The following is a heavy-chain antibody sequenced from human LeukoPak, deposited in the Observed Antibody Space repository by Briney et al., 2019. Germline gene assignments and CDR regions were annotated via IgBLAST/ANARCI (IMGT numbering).Heavy chain of an antibody. Sequence: PSETLSLTCAVSGGSISSGGYSWSWIRQPPGKGLEWIGYIYHSGSTYYNPSLKSRVTISVDRSKNQFSLKLSSVTATDTAVYYCARHRSIGSYIYAMDVWGQGTLVTVSS. CDR2: IYHSGST. D-gene: IGHD6-19*01. CDR1: GGSISSGGYS. CDR3: ARHRSIGSYIYAMDV. J-gene: IGHJ4*02. V-gene: IGHV4-30-2*01.